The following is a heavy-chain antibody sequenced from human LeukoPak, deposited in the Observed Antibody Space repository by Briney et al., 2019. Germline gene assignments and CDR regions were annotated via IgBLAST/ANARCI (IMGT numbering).Heavy chain of an antibody. D-gene: IGHD6-6*01. CDR1: GYTFTGYY. Sequence: GASVKVSCKASGYTFTGYYMHWVRQAPGQGLEWMGWINPNSGGTNYAQKFQGRVTMTRDTSISTAYMELSRLRSDDTAVYYCARGDSSSSNYYYYMDVWGKGTTVTVSS. CDR2: INPNSGGT. V-gene: IGHV1-2*02. CDR3: ARGDSSSSNYYYYMDV. J-gene: IGHJ6*03.